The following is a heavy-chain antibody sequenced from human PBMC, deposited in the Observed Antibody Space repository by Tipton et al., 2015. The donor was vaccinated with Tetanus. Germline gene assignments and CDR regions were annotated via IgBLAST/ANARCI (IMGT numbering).Heavy chain of an antibody. Sequence: SGFTFSSYGMHWVRQAPGKGLEWVAVIWDDGSNKCYADSVKGRFTISRDNSKNTLYLQMNSRTDEDTAVYYCARGRAYCSGGSCYLPFDYWGQGTLVTVSS. D-gene: IGHD2-15*01. CDR3: ARGRAYCSGGSCYLPFDY. CDR1: GFTFSSYG. J-gene: IGHJ4*02. CDR2: IWDDGSNK. V-gene: IGHV3-33*01.